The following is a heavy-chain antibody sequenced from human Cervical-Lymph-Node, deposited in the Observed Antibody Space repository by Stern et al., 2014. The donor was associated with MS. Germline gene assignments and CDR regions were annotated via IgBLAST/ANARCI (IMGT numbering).Heavy chain of an antibody. D-gene: IGHD3-16*01. CDR1: GYTFTGYY. Sequence: QVQLVESGAEVKRPGASVKVSCKASGYTFTGYYVHWVRQAPGQGLEWMGRINPKNGGTGYARGFRGRVTVTSDTSINTAYMQLGGLTSADTAVYYCSRSPFPGSHYDGDWFDPWGQGTLVIVSS. V-gene: IGHV1-2*06. CDR2: INPKNGGT. J-gene: IGHJ5*02. CDR3: SRSPFPGSHYDGDWFDP.